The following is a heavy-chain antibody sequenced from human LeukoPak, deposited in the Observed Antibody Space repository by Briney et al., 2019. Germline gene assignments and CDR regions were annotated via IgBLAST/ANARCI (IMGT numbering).Heavy chain of an antibody. J-gene: IGHJ3*02. Sequence: NPSETLSLTCAVSGYSISSGYYWGWIRQPPGKGLEWIGSIYHSGSTYYNPSLKSRVTISVDTSKNQFSLKLSSVTAADTAVYYCARTCDGVFDIWGQGTMVTVSS. CDR1: GYSISSGYY. V-gene: IGHV4-38-2*01. CDR3: ARTCDGVFDI. D-gene: IGHD2-21*02. CDR2: IYHSGST.